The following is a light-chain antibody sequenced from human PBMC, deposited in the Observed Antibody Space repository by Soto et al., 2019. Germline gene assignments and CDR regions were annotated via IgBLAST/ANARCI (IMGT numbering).Light chain of an antibody. CDR3: SSYTSSSTLYV. CDR2: DVS. CDR1: SSDFGGYNY. J-gene: IGLJ1*01. V-gene: IGLV2-14*01. Sequence: QSALTQPASVSGSPGQSITISCTGTSSDFGGYNYVSWYQQHPGKASKLMIYDVSNRPSGVSNRFSGSKSGNTASLTISGLQAEDEADYYCSSYTSSSTLYVFGTGTKVTVL.